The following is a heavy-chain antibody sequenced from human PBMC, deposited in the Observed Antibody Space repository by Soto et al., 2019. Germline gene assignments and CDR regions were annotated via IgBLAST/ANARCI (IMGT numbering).Heavy chain of an antibody. V-gene: IGHV3-23*01. J-gene: IGHJ4*02. CDR3: TRYLTDGSARFDF. D-gene: IGHD6-19*01. CDR1: GFAFASAA. Sequence: EVQLLESGGGMVKAGGSLRLSCAASGFAFASAAMSWVRQTPDKGLGWVSFFTASGGRTYYSDSVRGRFTISKDNSKNTLFLQMNSMRVEDTAIYYCTRYLTDGSARFDFWGQGTLVTVSS. CDR2: FTASGGRT.